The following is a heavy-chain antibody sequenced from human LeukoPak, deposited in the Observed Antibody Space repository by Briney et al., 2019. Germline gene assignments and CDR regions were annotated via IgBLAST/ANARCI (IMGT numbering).Heavy chain of an antibody. V-gene: IGHV5-51*01. D-gene: IGHD5-12*01. CDR2: IYPGDSDT. CDR3: ARTDIVATIGNGAFDI. CDR1: GYSFTSYW. Sequence: GESLKISCQGSGYSFTSYWIGWVRQMPGKGLEWMGIIYPGDSDTRYSPSFQGQVTISADKSISTAYLQWSSLKASDTAMYYCARTDIVATIGNGAFDIWGQGTMVTVSS. J-gene: IGHJ3*02.